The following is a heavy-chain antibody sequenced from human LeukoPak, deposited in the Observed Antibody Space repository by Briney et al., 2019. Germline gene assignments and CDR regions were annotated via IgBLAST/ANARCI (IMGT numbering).Heavy chain of an antibody. Sequence: GGSLRLSCAASGFTFSNHAMSWVRQAPGKGLEWVAVISDSGGSTYYADSVKGRFTISRDNSKNALYLQMTSLRPEDSAVYYCVSPVFINYWGQGTLVTVSS. CDR1: GFTFSNHA. D-gene: IGHD1-14*01. CDR2: ISDSGGST. V-gene: IGHV3-23*01. CDR3: VSPVFINY. J-gene: IGHJ4*01.